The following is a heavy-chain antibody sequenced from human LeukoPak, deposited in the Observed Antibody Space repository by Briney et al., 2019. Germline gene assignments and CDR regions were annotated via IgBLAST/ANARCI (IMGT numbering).Heavy chain of an antibody. Sequence: SETLSLTCTVSGGSVRTGSYYWSWIRQPPGKGLEWIGHIYDSGSTNYDPSLKSRVTISVDTSKNQFSLKLSSVTAADTAVYYCARRQLGAYGNYFDYWGQGTLVTVSS. J-gene: IGHJ4*02. V-gene: IGHV4-61*01. CDR1: GGSVRTGSYY. CDR2: IYDSGST. CDR3: ARRQLGAYGNYFDY. D-gene: IGHD4-17*01.